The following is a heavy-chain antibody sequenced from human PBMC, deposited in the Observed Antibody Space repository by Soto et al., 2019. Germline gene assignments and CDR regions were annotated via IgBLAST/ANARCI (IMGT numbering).Heavy chain of an antibody. CDR3: AKERADIVVVPSAL. CDR2: ISGSGGRT. CDR1: GSPFSGYA. D-gene: IGHD2-2*01. V-gene: IGHV3-23*01. J-gene: IGHJ4*02. Sequence: VQLLESGGGLVQPGGSLRLSCAASGSPFSGYAMSWVRQPPGKGLEWVPAISGSGGRTYYADSVKGRFTSARDNSKITLYLQMNSLRAEDTAVYYCAKERADIVVVPSALWGQGTLVTVSS.